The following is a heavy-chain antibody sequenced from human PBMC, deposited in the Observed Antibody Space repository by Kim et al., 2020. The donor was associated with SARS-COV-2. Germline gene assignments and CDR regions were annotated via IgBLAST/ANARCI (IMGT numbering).Heavy chain of an antibody. CDR3: ARGYSSGWYVPHYYYYGMDV. CDR1: GFTFSDYY. J-gene: IGHJ6*02. CDR2: ISSSSSYT. V-gene: IGHV3-11*05. Sequence: GGSLRLSCAASGFTFSDYYMSWIRQAPGKGLEWVSYISSSSSYTNYADSVKGRFTISRDNAKNSLYLQMNSLRAEDTAVYYCARGYSSGWYVPHYYYYGMDVWGQGTTVTVSS. D-gene: IGHD6-19*01.